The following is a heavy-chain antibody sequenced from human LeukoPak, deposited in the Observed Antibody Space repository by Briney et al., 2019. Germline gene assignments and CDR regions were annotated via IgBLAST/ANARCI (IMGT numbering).Heavy chain of an antibody. Sequence: GRSLRLSCAASGFTFSSYAMRWVRQAPGKGLEWVAVISYDGSNKYYADSVKGRFTISRDNSKNTLYLQMNSLRAEDTAVYYCARDPGPNWKWNNWFGPWGQGTLVTVSS. V-gene: IGHV3-30*04. CDR3: ARDPGPNWKWNNWFGP. D-gene: IGHD1-20*01. CDR2: ISYDGSNK. CDR1: GFTFSSYA. J-gene: IGHJ5*02.